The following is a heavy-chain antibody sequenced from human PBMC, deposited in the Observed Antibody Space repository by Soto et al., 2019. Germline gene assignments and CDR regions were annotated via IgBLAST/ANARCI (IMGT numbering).Heavy chain of an antibody. V-gene: IGHV1-8*01. CDR3: ARAVVPAAIAYYYYMDV. D-gene: IGHD2-2*01. CDR1: GYTFTSYD. CDR2: VNPNSGNT. J-gene: IGHJ6*03. Sequence: QVQLVQSGAEVKKPGASVKVSCKASGYTFTSYDINWVRQATGQGLEWMGWVNPNSGNTGYAQKFQGRVTMTRNTSISTAYMELSSLRSEDTAVYYCARAVVPAAIAYYYYMDVWGKGTTVTVSS.